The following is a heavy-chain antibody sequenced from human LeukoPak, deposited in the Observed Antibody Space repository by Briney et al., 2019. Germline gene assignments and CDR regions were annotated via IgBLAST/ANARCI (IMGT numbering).Heavy chain of an antibody. D-gene: IGHD4-17*01. J-gene: IGHJ3*02. CDR1: GYSISSSNY. CDR3: ARKATTGPTKAAFDI. Sequence: IPSDTLSLTCAVSGYSISSSNYWAWIRQPPGKGLAWIGHIYYSGSIYYNPSLKSRVTMSVDTSKNQFSLKLSSVTAVDTAVYYCARKATTGPTKAAFDIWGQGTMVTVSS. V-gene: IGHV4-28*05. CDR2: IYYSGSI.